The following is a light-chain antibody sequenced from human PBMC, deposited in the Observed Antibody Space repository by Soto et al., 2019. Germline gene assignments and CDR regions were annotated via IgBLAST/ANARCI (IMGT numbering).Light chain of an antibody. V-gene: IGKV3-11*01. Sequence: VFTQSPATLSLSPGERATLSCRASQSVSSYLAWYQQKPGRAPSLLIYGASTRATGIPARFSGSGSGTDFPLTISSIEPEDFAVDYCQQRSNWPTFGQGTKVDIK. CDR1: QSVSSY. CDR2: GAS. CDR3: QQRSNWPT. J-gene: IGKJ1*01.